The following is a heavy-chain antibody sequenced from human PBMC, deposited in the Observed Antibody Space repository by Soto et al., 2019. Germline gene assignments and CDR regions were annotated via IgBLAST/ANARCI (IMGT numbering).Heavy chain of an antibody. V-gene: IGHV1-2*02. CDR1: GYMFTGYY. CDR2: INPKSGGT. CDR3: ATDRVAFDM. D-gene: IGHD3-22*01. Sequence: GVSVKVSCKASGYMFTGYYIHWVRQAPGQGLEWMGWINPKSGGTKYAEKFQGRVSMTGDTSITTAYMELSSLRSDDTAVYYCATDRVAFDMWGQGTKVTVSS. J-gene: IGHJ3*02.